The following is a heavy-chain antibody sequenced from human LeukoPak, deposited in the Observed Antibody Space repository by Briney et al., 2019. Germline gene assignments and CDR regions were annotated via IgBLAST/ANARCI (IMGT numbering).Heavy chain of an antibody. D-gene: IGHD4-11*01. CDR2: IYYSGST. Sequence: SETLSLTCTVSGGSISSYYWSWIRQPPGKGLEWIGYIYYSGSTNYNPSPKSRVTISVDTSKNQFSLRLSSVTAADTAVYYCARAKIHDYSRGYYYYGMDVWGQGTTVTVSS. CDR3: ARAKIHDYSRGYYYYGMDV. CDR1: GGSISSYY. V-gene: IGHV4-59*01. J-gene: IGHJ6*02.